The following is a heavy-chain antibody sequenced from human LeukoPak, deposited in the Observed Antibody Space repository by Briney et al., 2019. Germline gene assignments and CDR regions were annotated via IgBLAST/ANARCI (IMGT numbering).Heavy chain of an antibody. V-gene: IGHV1-69*06. Sequence: GASVTVSCKASGGTFSSYAISWVRQAPGQGLEWMGGIIPIFGTANYAQKFQGRVTITADKSTSTAYMELSSLRSEDTAVYYCARAELLWFGELKYNWFDPWGQGTLVTVSS. D-gene: IGHD3-10*01. CDR2: IIPIFGTA. J-gene: IGHJ5*02. CDR1: GGTFSSYA. CDR3: ARAELLWFGELKYNWFDP.